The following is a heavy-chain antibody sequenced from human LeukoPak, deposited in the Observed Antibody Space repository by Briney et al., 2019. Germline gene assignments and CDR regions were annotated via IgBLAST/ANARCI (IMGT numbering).Heavy chain of an antibody. CDR3: ARHYYNDMTFFYF. CDR2: IHPSDSAT. D-gene: IGHD3-22*01. J-gene: IGHJ4*01. Sequence: GESLKISCKGCGYTYTSYWIGWVRQIPGKGLEWMGRIHPSDSATNYSPSFQGHVTFSIDKSTNTARLQWSSLRASDTAMYFCARHYYNDMTFFYFWGRGTLVTVSS. V-gene: IGHV5-10-1*01. CDR1: GYTYTSYW.